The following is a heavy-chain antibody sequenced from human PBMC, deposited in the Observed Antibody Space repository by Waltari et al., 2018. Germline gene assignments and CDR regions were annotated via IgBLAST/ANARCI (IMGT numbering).Heavy chain of an antibody. CDR1: GGTFSSYA. V-gene: IGHV1-69*01. D-gene: IGHD5-18*01. Sequence: QVQLVQSGAEVKKPGSSVKVSCKASGGTFSSYAISWVRQAPGKGLEWMGGIIPIFGTTNYAQKFQGRVTITADESTSTAYMELSSLRSEDTAVYYCAGRAAMVTFYYYYYMDVWGKGTTVTVSS. CDR3: AGRAAMVTFYYYYYMDV. J-gene: IGHJ6*03. CDR2: IIPIFGTT.